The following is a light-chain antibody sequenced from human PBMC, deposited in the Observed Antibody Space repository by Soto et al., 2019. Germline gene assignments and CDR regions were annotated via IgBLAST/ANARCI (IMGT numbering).Light chain of an antibody. CDR1: QDITSH. J-gene: IGKJ4*01. CDR3: QHYDYLPFN. V-gene: IGKV1-33*01. CDR2: AAT. Sequence: DIQMPQSPASLSASVGYRVAITCQASQDITSHLNWYQQKPGKAPKLLLAAATDLETGFPSRCSGSRSGTDCTFSVGSLAPEDIATDYCQHYDYLPFNFGGGAKVEI.